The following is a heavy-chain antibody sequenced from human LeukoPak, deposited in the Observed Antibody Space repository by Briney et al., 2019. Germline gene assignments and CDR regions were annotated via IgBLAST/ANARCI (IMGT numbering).Heavy chain of an antibody. CDR3: SRGLDSRKLGY. CDR1: GASFNSDDQY. D-gene: IGHD3-22*01. Sequence: KTSETLSLTCTVSGASFNSDDQYWHWIRQSGGKGLEWIVSMHQSGILYNNPSLESRVTMTRKKEKNQLSQNQNYMGDAEAAVYFCSRGLDSRKLGYWGQGILVTVSS. V-gene: IGHV4-31*03. CDR2: MHQSGIL. J-gene: IGHJ4*02.